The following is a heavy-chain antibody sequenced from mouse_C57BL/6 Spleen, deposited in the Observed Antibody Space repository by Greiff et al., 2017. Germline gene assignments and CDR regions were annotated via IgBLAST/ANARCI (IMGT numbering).Heavy chain of an antibody. CDR3: ARRDYGGFAY. Sequence: QVQLQQPGAELVKPGASVKLSCKASGYTFTSYWMQWVKQRPGQGLEWIGEIDPSDSYTNYNQKFKGKATLTVDTSSSTAYMPLSSLTSEDSAVYYCARRDYGGFAYWGQGTLVTVSA. CDR1: GYTFTSYW. CDR2: IDPSDSYT. V-gene: IGHV1-50*01. J-gene: IGHJ3*01. D-gene: IGHD2-4*01.